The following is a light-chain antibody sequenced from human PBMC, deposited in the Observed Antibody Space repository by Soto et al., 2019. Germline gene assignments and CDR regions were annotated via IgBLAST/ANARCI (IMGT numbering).Light chain of an antibody. Sequence: QSVLTQPPSVSAAPGQKVTISCSGSSSNIGSNYVSWYQQLPGTAPKLLIYENNKRPSGIPDRFSGSKSGTSATLGITGLQTGGEADYYCGTWDSSLSAGVFGGRTKVTVL. CDR1: SSNIGSNY. J-gene: IGLJ3*02. CDR2: ENN. V-gene: IGLV1-51*02. CDR3: GTWDSSLSAGV.